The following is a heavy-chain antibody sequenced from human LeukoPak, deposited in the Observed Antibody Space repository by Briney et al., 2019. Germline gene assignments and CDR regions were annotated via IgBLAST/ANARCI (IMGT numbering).Heavy chain of an antibody. J-gene: IGHJ4*02. V-gene: IGHV3-30*18. CDR2: MSYDGSNK. Sequence: GGSLRLSCAASGFIISGDSMNWVRQAPGKGLEWVAVMSYDGSNKYYADSVKGRFTISRDNSKNTLYLQMNSLRAEDTAVYYCAKDRGYCGSVSCYPTPDYWGQGALVTVSS. CDR3: AKDRGYCGSVSCYPTPDY. D-gene: IGHD2-2*01. CDR1: GFIISGDS.